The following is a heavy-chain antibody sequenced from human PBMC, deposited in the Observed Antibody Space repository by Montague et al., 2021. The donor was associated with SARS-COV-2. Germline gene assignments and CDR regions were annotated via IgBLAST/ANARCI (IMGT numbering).Heavy chain of an antibody. V-gene: IGHV3-30-3*01. D-gene: IGHD4-17*01. Sequence: SLRLSCAASGFTFSSYAMHWVRQAPGKGLEWVAVISYDGSNKYYADSVKGRFTISGDNSKNTLYLQMNSLRAEDTAVYYCASELADYGDFDYWGQGTLVTVSS. CDR2: ISYDGSNK. CDR3: ASELADYGDFDY. CDR1: GFTFSSYA. J-gene: IGHJ4*02.